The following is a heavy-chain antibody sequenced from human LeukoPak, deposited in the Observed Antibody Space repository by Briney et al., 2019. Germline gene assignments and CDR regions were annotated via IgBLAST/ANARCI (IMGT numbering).Heavy chain of an antibody. Sequence: GGSLRLSCAVSGFRVSDYYVSWVRQAPGKGLEWVGLIRDSGEAFYADFVRGRFAISRDESENTLYLQMNSLRVEDTAVYFCARDRAALQDWVEFDPWGQGTPVIVSS. J-gene: IGHJ5*02. CDR1: GFRVSDYY. CDR3: ARDRAALQDWVEFDP. V-gene: IGHV3-66*03. CDR2: IRDSGEA. D-gene: IGHD3/OR15-3a*01.